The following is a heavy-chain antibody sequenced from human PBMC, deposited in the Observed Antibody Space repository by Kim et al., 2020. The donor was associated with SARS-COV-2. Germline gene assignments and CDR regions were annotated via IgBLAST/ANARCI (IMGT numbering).Heavy chain of an antibody. CDR1: GGSISSSNW. J-gene: IGHJ5*02. V-gene: IGHV4-4*02. D-gene: IGHD2-15*01. Sequence: SETLSLTCAVSGGSISSSNWWSWVRQPPGKGLEWIGEIYHSGSTNYNPSLKSRVTISVDKSKNQFSLKLSSVTAADTAVYYCARGFCSGGSCLNYWFDPWGQGTLVTVSS. CDR2: IYHSGST. CDR3: ARGFCSGGSCLNYWFDP.